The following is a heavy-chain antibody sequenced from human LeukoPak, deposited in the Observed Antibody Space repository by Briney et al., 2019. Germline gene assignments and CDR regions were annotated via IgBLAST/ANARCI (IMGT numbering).Heavy chain of an antibody. D-gene: IGHD3-9*01. CDR2: ISGSGGST. Sequence: GGSLRLSCAASGFTFSSYAMSWVRQAPGKGLEWVSAISGSGGSTYYADSVKGRFTISRDNSENTLYLQMNSLRAEDTAVYYCAKVAYDVLRYFDWLLSNNWFDPWGQGTLVTVSS. J-gene: IGHJ5*02. CDR3: AKVAYDVLRYFDWLLSNNWFDP. V-gene: IGHV3-23*01. CDR1: GFTFSSYA.